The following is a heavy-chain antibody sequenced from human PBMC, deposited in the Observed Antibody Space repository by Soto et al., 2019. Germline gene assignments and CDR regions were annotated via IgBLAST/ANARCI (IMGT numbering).Heavy chain of an antibody. CDR2: INPSGGST. J-gene: IGHJ4*02. V-gene: IGHV1-46*01. Sequence: ASVKVSCKASGYTFTSYYMHWVRQAPGQGLEWMGIINPSGGSTSYAQKFQGRVTMTRDTSTSTVYMELSSLRSEDTAVYYCARDPHRHRGYNWWYFDYWGQGTLVTVSS. CDR1: GYTFTSYY. CDR3: ARDPHRHRGYNWWYFDY. D-gene: IGHD5-12*01.